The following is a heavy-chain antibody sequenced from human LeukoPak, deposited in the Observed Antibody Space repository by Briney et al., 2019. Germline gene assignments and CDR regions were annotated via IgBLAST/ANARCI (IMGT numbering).Heavy chain of an antibody. V-gene: IGHV1-18*04. CDR1: GFIFTSYD. Sequence: ASVKVSCKTSGFIFTSYDITWVRQAPGQGVEWMGWITAYNGNTKYAQKFQGRVTMTTDTSTSTAYMDLRGLRSDDTAVYYCARLYSRNTLDYWGQGTLVTVSS. CDR2: ITAYNGNT. CDR3: ARLYSRNTLDY. J-gene: IGHJ4*02. D-gene: IGHD2-15*01.